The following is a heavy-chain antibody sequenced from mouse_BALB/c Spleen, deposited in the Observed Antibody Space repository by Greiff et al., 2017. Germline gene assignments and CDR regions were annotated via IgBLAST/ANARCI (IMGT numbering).Heavy chain of an antibody. CDR2: ILPGSGST. J-gene: IGHJ4*01. CDR3: ARRSPYYAMDY. CDR1: GYTFSSYW. Sequence: VQLQQSGAELMKPGASVKISCKATGYTFSSYWIEWVKQRPGHGLEWIGEILPGSGSTNYNEKFKGKATFTADTSSNTAYMQLSSLTSEDSAVYYCARRSPYYAMDYWGQGTSVTVSS. V-gene: IGHV1-9*01.